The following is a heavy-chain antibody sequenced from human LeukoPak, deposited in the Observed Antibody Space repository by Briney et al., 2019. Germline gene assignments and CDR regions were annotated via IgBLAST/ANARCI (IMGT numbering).Heavy chain of an antibody. D-gene: IGHD3-22*01. CDR1: GGSISSSSYY. CDR2: IYHSG. Sequence: SETLSLTCTVSGGSISSSSYYWGWVRQPPGTGLEWIGSIYHSGNNPSLKSRVTISVDTSKNQFSLKLSSVTAADTAVYYCARWDGTGYYYGNWGQGTLVTVSS. V-gene: IGHV4-39*01. CDR3: ARWDGTGYYYGN. J-gene: IGHJ4*02.